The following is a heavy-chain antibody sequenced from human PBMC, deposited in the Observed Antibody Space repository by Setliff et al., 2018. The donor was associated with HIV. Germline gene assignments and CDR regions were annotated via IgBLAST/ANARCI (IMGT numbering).Heavy chain of an antibody. Sequence: NPSETLSLTCTVSGGSINSYYWSWIRQPPGKGLEWIGYIYATGSTNYNPSLKGRVTVSVDTAKNQFSLRLSSVTAADTAVYYCARGPSGGGFYYMDVWGKGTTVTVSS. D-gene: IGHD2-15*01. CDR1: GGSINSYY. J-gene: IGHJ6*03. CDR2: IYATGST. V-gene: IGHV4-4*09. CDR3: ARGPSGGGFYYMDV.